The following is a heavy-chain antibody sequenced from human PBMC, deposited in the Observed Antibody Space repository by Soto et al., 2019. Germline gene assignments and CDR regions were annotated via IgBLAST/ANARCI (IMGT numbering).Heavy chain of an antibody. J-gene: IGHJ4*02. Sequence: GGSLRLSCAASGFTFSSYEMNWVRQAPGKGLEWVSYISSSGSTIYYADSVKGRFTISRDNAKNSLYLQMNSLRAEDTAVYYCAREAHYYDSSGYYYFDYWGQGTLVTVSS. V-gene: IGHV3-48*03. D-gene: IGHD3-22*01. CDR2: ISSSGSTI. CDR3: AREAHYYDSSGYYYFDY. CDR1: GFTFSSYE.